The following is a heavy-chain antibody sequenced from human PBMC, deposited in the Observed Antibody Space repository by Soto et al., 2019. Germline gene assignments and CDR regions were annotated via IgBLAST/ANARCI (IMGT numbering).Heavy chain of an antibody. D-gene: IGHD6-13*01. CDR1: GGSISGHY. CDR3: PGQQLTQFINALDV. V-gene: IGHV4-59*11. CDR2: IYYRRCT. Sequence: SETLSLTCNVSGGSISGHYWSWIRQSPGKGLEYIGDIYYRRCTNSNSYRKRRVTMTVDTSSNQFSLKLSSVTVTDTPFYYCPGQQLTQFINALDVWGLDTSVAVSS. J-gene: IGHJ6*02.